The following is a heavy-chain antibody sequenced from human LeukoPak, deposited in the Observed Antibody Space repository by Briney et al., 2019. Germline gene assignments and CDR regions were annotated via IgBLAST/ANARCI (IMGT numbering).Heavy chain of an antibody. CDR1: GFTFSSYW. CDR3: ARVMFGVVPAAAGSFDY. CDR2: INSDGSST. V-gene: IGHV3-74*01. Sequence: GGSLRLSCAASGFTFSSYWMHWVRQAPGKGLVWVSRINSDGSSTSYADSVKGRFTISRDNAKNTLYLQMNSLRAEDTAVYYCARVMFGVVPAAAGSFDYWGQGTLVTVSS. J-gene: IGHJ4*02. D-gene: IGHD2-2*01.